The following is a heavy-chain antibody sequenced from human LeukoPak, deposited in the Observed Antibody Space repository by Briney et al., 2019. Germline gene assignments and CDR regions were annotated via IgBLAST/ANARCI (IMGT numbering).Heavy chain of an antibody. D-gene: IGHD4-17*01. Sequence: SVKVSCKASGGTFSSYAISWVRQAPGQGLEWMGGIIPIFGTANYAQKFQGRVTITADESTSTAYMELSSLRSEDTAVYYCASSARTVTTVTFDHWGQGTLVTVSS. CDR3: ASSARTVTTVTFDH. V-gene: IGHV1-69*13. CDR2: IIPIFGTA. J-gene: IGHJ4*02. CDR1: GGTFSSYA.